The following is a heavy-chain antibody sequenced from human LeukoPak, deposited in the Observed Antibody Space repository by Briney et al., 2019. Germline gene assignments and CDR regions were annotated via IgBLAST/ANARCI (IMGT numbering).Heavy chain of an antibody. CDR3: ARDSPEGYYFDY. V-gene: IGHV3-48*04. CDR2: ISSSGSII. CDR1: GFTFNGYN. J-gene: IGHJ4*02. Sequence: GRSLRLSCAASGFTFNGYNMNWVRQAPGKGLEWVSYISSSGSIIYYADSVKGRFTISRDNAKNSLYLQMNSLRAEDTALYYCARDSPEGYYFDYWGQGTLVTVSS. D-gene: IGHD1-14*01.